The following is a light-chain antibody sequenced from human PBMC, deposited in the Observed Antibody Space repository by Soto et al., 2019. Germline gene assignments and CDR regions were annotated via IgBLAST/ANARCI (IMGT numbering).Light chain of an antibody. J-gene: IGKJ4*01. Sequence: EIVLTQSPDTLSLSPGERATLSCRASQSLRNNYLAWYQQKPGQAPRFLIYDSSSRATGIPDRFSGSGSGTEFTLTINRLEPEDFAVYYCQQYGSTPLTFGGGTKVDIE. V-gene: IGKV3-20*01. CDR3: QQYGSTPLT. CDR1: QSLRNNY. CDR2: DSS.